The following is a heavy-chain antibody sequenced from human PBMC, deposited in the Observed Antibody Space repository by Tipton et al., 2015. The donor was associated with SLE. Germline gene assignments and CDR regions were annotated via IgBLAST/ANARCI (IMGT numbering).Heavy chain of an antibody. Sequence: TLSLTCTVSGDSISTYYWSWIRQPPGKGLEWIGYIYYSGSTNYNPSLKSRVTISVDTSKNQFSLKLSSVTAADTAVYYCAGLYSRHGNHYGMDVWGQGTTVTVSS. V-gene: IGHV4-59*12. D-gene: IGHD6-13*01. CDR3: AGLYSRHGNHYGMDV. CDR2: IYYSGST. J-gene: IGHJ6*02. CDR1: GDSISTYY.